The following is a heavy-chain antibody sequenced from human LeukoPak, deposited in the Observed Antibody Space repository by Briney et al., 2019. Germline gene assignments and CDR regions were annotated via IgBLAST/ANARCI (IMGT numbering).Heavy chain of an antibody. CDR1: GGSISGSSYY. CDR2: IYYSGGT. V-gene: IGHV4-39*02. J-gene: IGHJ4*02. D-gene: IGHD6-19*01. CDR3: ARDYGGWYYFDY. Sequence: PSETLSLTCTVSGGSISGSSYYWGWIRQPPGKGLEWIGSIYYSGGTYYNPSLKSRVTISVDTSKNQFSLKLSSVTAADTAVYYCARDYGGWYYFDYWGQGTLVTVSS.